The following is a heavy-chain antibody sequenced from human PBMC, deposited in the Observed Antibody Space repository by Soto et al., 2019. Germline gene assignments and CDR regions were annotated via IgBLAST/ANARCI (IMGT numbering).Heavy chain of an antibody. J-gene: IGHJ4*02. CDR2: ISGYHGTT. D-gene: IGHD3-10*01. Sequence: QIQLVQSGPEAKKPGASVRVSCRASGYTFTSYGFTGVRQAPGQGFEWMGWISGYHGTTKYAHNFQVIVPMSTQTSTSKGYIELRILRSNDTAVSYCAGDRMSSGSYYLFHWGQGTLVTVSS. CDR3: AGDRMSSGSYYLFH. V-gene: IGHV1-18*01. CDR1: GYTFTSYG.